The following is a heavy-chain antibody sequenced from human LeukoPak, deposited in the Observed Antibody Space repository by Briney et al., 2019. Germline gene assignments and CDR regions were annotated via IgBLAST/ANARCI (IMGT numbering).Heavy chain of an antibody. CDR3: ARIKVYGSGNYYNGPPDY. CDR2: IYHSGST. Sequence: PSETLSLTCAVSGGSISSGDYSWSWIRQPPGKGLEWIAYIYHSGSTYYNPSLKNRVTLSVDRSKNQFSLKLSSVTAADTAVYYCARIKVYGSGNYYNGPPDYWGQGTLVTVSS. CDR1: GGSISSGDYS. V-gene: IGHV4-30-2*01. J-gene: IGHJ4*02. D-gene: IGHD3-10*01.